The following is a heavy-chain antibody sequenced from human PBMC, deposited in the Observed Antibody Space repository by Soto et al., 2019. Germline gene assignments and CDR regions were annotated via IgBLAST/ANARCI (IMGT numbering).Heavy chain of an antibody. CDR1: GFTFSSYA. Sequence: QVQLVESGGGVVQPGRSLRLSCAASGFTFSSYAMHWVRQAPGKGLEWVAVISYDGSNKYYADSVKGRFTISRDNXXNTLYLQMNSLRAEDTAVYYCARDQGGKGSGSCDYWGQGTLVTVSS. V-gene: IGHV3-30-3*01. D-gene: IGHD6-13*01. CDR3: ARDQGGKGSGSCDY. J-gene: IGHJ4*02. CDR2: ISYDGSNK.